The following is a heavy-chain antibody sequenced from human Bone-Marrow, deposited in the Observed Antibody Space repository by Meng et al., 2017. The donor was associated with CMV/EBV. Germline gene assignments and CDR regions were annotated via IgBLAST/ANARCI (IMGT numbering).Heavy chain of an antibody. CDR1: GGSISSSSYY. CDR3: ASNFEDIVVVPAIFEY. CDR2: IYYSGST. V-gene: IGHV4-39*07. Sequence: SETLSLTCTVSGGSISSSSYYWGWIRQPPGKGLEWIGSIYYSGSTYYNPSLKSRVTISVDTSKNQFSLKLSSVTAADTAVYYCASNFEDIVVVPAIFEYWGQGTRVNVSS. D-gene: IGHD2-2*01. J-gene: IGHJ4*02.